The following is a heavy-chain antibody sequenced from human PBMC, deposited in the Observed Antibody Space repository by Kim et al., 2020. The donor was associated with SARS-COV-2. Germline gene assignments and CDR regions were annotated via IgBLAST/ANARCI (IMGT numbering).Heavy chain of an antibody. V-gene: IGHV4-59*13. D-gene: IGHD6-19*01. Sequence: SETLSLTCTVSGGSISSYYWSWIRQPPGKGLEWIGYIYYSGSTNYNPSLKSRVTISVDTSKNQFSLKLSSVTAADTAVYYCARGIAVAGWNEFYYYYGMDVWGQGTTVTVSS. J-gene: IGHJ6*02. CDR2: IYYSGST. CDR1: GGSISSYY. CDR3: ARGIAVAGWNEFYYYYGMDV.